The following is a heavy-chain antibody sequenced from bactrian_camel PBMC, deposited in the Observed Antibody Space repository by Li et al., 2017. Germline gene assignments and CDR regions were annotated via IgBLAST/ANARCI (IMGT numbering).Heavy chain of an antibody. J-gene: IGHJ4*01. CDR3: AAREGCLGTVAGKSRPNYNT. D-gene: IGHD6*01. CDR2: IGTADKVT. CDR1: GFTTVSRFC. Sequence: VQLVESGGGSVQPGGSLKLSCAASGFTTVSRFCMAWFRQASGKEREAIAAIGTADKVTYYADSAKGRFRISLNNAKNTLFLQMNNVRPEDSAMCFCAAREGCLGTVAGKSRPNYNTWGQGTQVTVS. V-gene: IGHV3S6*01.